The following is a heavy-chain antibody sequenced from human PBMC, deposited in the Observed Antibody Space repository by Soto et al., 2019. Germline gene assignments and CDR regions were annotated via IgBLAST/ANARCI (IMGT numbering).Heavy chain of an antibody. J-gene: IGHJ3*02. Sequence: QITLKESGPTLVKPTQTLTLTCTFSGFSLSTSGVGVGWIRQPPGKALEWLALIYWDDDKRYSPSLKSRLTITKDTSKNQVVLTTTNMDPVDTATYYCAHFNPVAGHPRDAFDIWGQGTMVTVSS. D-gene: IGHD6-19*01. V-gene: IGHV2-5*02. CDR2: IYWDDDK. CDR1: GFSLSTSGVG. CDR3: AHFNPVAGHPRDAFDI.